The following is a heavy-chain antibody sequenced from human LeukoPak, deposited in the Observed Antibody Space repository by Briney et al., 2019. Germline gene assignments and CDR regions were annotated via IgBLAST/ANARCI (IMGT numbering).Heavy chain of an antibody. CDR1: RYTFTGYY. V-gene: IGHV1-2*02. CDR3: ARYDDTSELAFDI. J-gene: IGHJ3*02. Sequence: ASVKVSCKASRYTFTGYYMHWVRQAPGQGLEWMGWSSSHSGATKYAQKFQGRVTMTRDTSTNTVYLELNRLTSDDTAVYYCARYDDTSELAFDIWGQGTMVTVSS. CDR2: SSSHSGAT. D-gene: IGHD3-22*01.